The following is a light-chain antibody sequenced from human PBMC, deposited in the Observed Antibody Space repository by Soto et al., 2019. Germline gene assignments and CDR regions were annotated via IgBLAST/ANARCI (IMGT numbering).Light chain of an antibody. V-gene: IGKV2-28*01. CDR1: LSLLHGSGYHY. CDR2: LGS. CDR3: MQPLHIPYS. J-gene: IGKJ2*01. Sequence: IVMTQSPLSLHVTPGEPASISCRSSLSLLHGSGYHYLDWYLQRPGQSPQLLIYLGSHRPFGVPDTFSESGSGTDFTLKISRVEADDCRVCYCMQPLHIPYSFGQGNKLDI.